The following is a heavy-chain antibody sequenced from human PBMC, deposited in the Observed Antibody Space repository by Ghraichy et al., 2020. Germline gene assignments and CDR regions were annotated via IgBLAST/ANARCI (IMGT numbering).Heavy chain of an antibody. J-gene: IGHJ5*02. Sequence: LSLTCTASEFTFRIFWMSWVRQAPGKGLEWVANIDQDGSEIYYGDSVVGRFTISRDNSKNSLFLQMNSLRAEDTAVYYCARGGQFLDLWGQGTLVTVSS. CDR1: EFTFRIFW. D-gene: IGHD3-16*01. V-gene: IGHV3-7*04. CDR3: ARGGQFLDL. CDR2: IDQDGSEI.